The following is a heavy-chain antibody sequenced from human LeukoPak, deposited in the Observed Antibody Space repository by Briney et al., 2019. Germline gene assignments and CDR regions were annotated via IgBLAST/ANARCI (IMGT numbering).Heavy chain of an antibody. CDR3: AKDGYSSSSDSHFDFDY. J-gene: IGHJ4*02. Sequence: GGSLRLSCAASGFTFSSYAMSWVRQAPGKGLEWVSAISGSGAGTYYADSVKGRFTISRDNSKNTLYLQMNSLRAEDTAVYYCAKDGYSSSSDSHFDFDYWGQGTLVTVSS. D-gene: IGHD6-6*01. V-gene: IGHV3-23*01. CDR1: GFTFSSYA. CDR2: ISGSGAGT.